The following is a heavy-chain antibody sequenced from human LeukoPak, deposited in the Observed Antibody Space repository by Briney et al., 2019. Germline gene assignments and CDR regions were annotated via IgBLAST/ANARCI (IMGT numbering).Heavy chain of an antibody. CDR2: IYHNGNT. V-gene: IGHV4-38-2*02. CDR1: GYSISSGYY. J-gene: IGHJ4*02. CDR3: ARRDYDPKFDY. Sequence: PSETLSLTCTVSGYSISSGYYWGWIRQPPGKGLEWIGSIYHNGNTYYNPSLKSRITILVDTSTNQFSLKLSSVTAADTAVYYCARRDYDPKFDYWGQGTLVSVSS. D-gene: IGHD4/OR15-4a*01.